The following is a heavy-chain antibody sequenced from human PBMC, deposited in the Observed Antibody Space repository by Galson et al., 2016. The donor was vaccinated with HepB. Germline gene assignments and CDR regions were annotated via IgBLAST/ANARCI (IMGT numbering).Heavy chain of an antibody. J-gene: IGHJ4*02. CDR3: AKAKLWFGELLPGD. Sequence: SLRLSCAPSGFIFTTYAMNWVRQAPGKGLEWISYIDNSGGAIYYTDSVRGRFTISRDNAKNSLYLQMNSLRAEDTAVYYCAKAKLWFGELLPGDWGQGTLVIVSS. V-gene: IGHV3-48*04. CDR1: GFIFTTYA. D-gene: IGHD3-10*01. CDR2: IDNSGGAI.